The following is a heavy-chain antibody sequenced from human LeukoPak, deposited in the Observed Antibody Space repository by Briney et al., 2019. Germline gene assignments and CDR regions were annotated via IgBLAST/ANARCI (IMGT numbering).Heavy chain of an antibody. CDR1: GFTFSSYS. CDR3: AREAIEYYYMDV. V-gene: IGHV3-21*01. D-gene: IGHD2-2*02. J-gene: IGHJ6*03. Sequence: PGGSMRLSCAASGFTFSSYSMNWVRQAPGKGLEGVSSISSSSSYIYYADSVKGRFTISRDNAKNSLYLQMNSLRAEDTAVYYCAREAIEYYYMDVWGKGTTVTVSS. CDR2: ISSSSSYI.